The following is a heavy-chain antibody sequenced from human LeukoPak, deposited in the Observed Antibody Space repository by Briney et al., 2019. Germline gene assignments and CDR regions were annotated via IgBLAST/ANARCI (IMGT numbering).Heavy chain of an antibody. V-gene: IGHV3-30*18. CDR3: AKELFGELDFDY. D-gene: IGHD3-10*02. CDR1: GFTFSSYG. J-gene: IGHJ4*02. Sequence: GGSLRLSCAASGFTFSSYGMHWVRQAPGRGLEWVAVISYDGSNKYYADSVEGRFTISRDNSKNTLYLQMNSLRAEDTAVYYCAKELFGELDFDYWGQGTLVTVSS. CDR2: ISYDGSNK.